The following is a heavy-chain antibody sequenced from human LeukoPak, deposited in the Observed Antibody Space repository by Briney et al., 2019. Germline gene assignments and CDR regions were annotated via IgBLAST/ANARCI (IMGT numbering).Heavy chain of an antibody. J-gene: IGHJ4*02. V-gene: IGHV1-24*01. CDR1: GYTLTELS. D-gene: IGHD2-2*01. Sequence: SVKVSCKVSGYTLTELSMHWVRQAPGKGLEWMGGFDPEDGETIYAQKFQGRVTMTEDTSTDTAYMELSSLRSEDTAVYYCATVADCSSTSCYSLFGWGQGTLVTVSS. CDR3: ATVADCSSTSCYSLFG. CDR2: FDPEDGET.